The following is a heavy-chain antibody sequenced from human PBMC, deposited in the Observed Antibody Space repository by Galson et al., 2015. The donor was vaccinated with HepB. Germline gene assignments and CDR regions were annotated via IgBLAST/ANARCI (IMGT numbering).Heavy chain of an antibody. CDR3: ARHESESKTYAADN. Sequence: ETLSLTCAVSGGSISSSSYYWGWLRQPPGKGLEWIGSFYYTGNTHYNPSLKSRVTISGDTSKNQFSLKLNSVTAADTAVYYCARHESESKTYAADNWGQGTLVTVSS. V-gene: IGHV4-39*01. CDR2: FYYTGNT. J-gene: IGHJ4*02. CDR1: GGSISSSSYY. D-gene: IGHD2-2*01.